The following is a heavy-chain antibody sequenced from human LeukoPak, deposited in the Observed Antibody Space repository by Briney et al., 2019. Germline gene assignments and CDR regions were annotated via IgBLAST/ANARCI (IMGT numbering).Heavy chain of an antibody. J-gene: IGHJ4*02. V-gene: IGHV4-59*01. CDR1: GGSITSYY. CDR3: ATVDRSNWDVLEY. Sequence: SETLSLTCTVSGGSITSYYWSWIRQPPGKGLEWIGYIDYSGSTNYNPSLKSRVTISVDTTQNQFSLKLSSVTAADTAVYYCATVDRSNWDVLEYWGQGTLVTVSS. D-gene: IGHD1-1*01. CDR2: IDYSGST.